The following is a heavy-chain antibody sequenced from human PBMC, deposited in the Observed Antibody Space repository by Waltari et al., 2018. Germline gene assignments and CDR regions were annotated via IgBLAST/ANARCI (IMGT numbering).Heavy chain of an antibody. D-gene: IGHD2-15*01. V-gene: IGHV4-4*02. CDR3: ARDRGRGLYLDT. CDR1: GDSMNYW. J-gene: IGHJ4*02. CDR2: VLGSGRT. Sequence: QLQLQESGPGLVKPSGTLSLICAVSGDSMNYWWSWVRQPPGKGLEWIGQVLGSGRTNYNPSFASRVTISLDTSTHRFALKMSSATAADTALYYCARDRGRGLYLDTWGQGILVTVSP.